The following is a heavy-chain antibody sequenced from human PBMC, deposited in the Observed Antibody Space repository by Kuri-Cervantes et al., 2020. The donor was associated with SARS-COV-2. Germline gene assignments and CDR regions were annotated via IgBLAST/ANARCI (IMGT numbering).Heavy chain of an antibody. CDR3: AKWHSSGRGFDY. CDR1: RFMFSCDR. CDR2: ISGSGGST. Sequence: GESLKISCAASRFMFSCDRRSWVRQAPGKGLEWVSAISGSGGSTYYEDSVKGRFTISRDNSKNTLYLQMNSLRAEDTAVYYCAKWHSSGRGFDYWGQGTLVTVSS. J-gene: IGHJ4*02. D-gene: IGHD6-19*01. V-gene: IGHV3-23*01.